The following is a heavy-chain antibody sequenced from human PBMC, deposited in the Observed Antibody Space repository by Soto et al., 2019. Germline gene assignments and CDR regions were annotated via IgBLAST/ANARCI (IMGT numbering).Heavy chain of an antibody. Sequence: SETLSLTCTVSGGSISSSSYYWGWIRQPPGKGLEWIGSIYYSGSTYYNPSLKSRVTISVDTSKNQFSLKLSSVTAADTAVYYCARHGRYYDSSGYSLGVFDYWGQGTLVTVSS. J-gene: IGHJ4*02. V-gene: IGHV4-39*01. CDR1: GGSISSSSYY. D-gene: IGHD3-22*01. CDR3: ARHGRYYDSSGYSLGVFDY. CDR2: IYYSGST.